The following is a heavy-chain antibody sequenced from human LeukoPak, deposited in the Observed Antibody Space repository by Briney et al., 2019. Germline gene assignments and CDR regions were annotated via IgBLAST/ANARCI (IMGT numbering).Heavy chain of an antibody. V-gene: IGHV3-11*01. J-gene: IGHJ4*02. CDR1: GFTISDYY. D-gene: IGHD4-17*01. CDR3: ARDQDDYEFPDY. CDR2: ISSSGSTI. Sequence: PGGSLRLSCAASGFTISDYYMSWIRQAPGKGLEWVSYISSSGSTIYYADSVKGRFTISRDNAKNSLYLQMNSLRAEDTAVYYCARDQDDYEFPDYWGQGTLVTVSS.